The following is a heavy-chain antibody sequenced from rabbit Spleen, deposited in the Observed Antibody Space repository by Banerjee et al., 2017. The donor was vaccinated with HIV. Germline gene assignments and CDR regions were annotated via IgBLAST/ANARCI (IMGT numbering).Heavy chain of an antibody. CDR1: RFSFSGSYY. V-gene: IGHV1S40*01. Sequence: QSLEESGGGLVQPEGSLTLTCTASRFSFSGSYYMCWVRQAPGKGLEWIGCTYTGSSGITGYASWAKGRFTISKTSSTTVTLQMTSLTAADTATYFCARGYSSNSRLWALDLWGQGTLVTVS. D-gene: IGHD1-1*01. J-gene: IGHJ6*01. CDR2: TYTGSSGIT. CDR3: ARGYSSNSRLWALDL.